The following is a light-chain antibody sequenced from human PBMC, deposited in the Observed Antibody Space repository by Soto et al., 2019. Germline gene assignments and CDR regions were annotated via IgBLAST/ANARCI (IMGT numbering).Light chain of an antibody. V-gene: IGKV1-39*01. J-gene: IGKJ5*01. CDR1: ESISRH. Sequence: DIQMSQSPSSLSASVGDRVTITCRAAESISRHLNWYQQKPGRAPDLLIYAASTLQNGVPSRFTGSGSGTEFTLTIAGLQLEDFATYYCQQDYSTLATFGQGTRLEIK. CDR2: AAS. CDR3: QQDYSTLAT.